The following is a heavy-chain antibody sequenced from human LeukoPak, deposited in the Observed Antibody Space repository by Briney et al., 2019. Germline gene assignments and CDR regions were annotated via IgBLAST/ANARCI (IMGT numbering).Heavy chain of an antibody. CDR2: ISYDGSNK. J-gene: IGHJ4*02. Sequence: GGSLRPSCAASGFTFISYGMHGVGQPPGKGLEGVAVISYDGSNKYYADSVKGRFTISRDNSKNTLYLQMNSLRAEDTAVYYCAKGGGTGDSSGYYFDYWGQGTLVTVSS. V-gene: IGHV3-30*18. D-gene: IGHD3-22*01. CDR1: GFTFISYG. CDR3: AKGGGTGDSSGYYFDY.